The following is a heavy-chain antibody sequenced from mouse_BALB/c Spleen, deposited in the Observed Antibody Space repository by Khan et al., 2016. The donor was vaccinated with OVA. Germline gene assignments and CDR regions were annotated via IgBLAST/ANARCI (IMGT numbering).Heavy chain of an antibody. J-gene: IGHJ4*01. CDR3: ARVGYNGTMDY. D-gene: IGHD2-14*01. Sequence: QIQLVQSGPELKKPGETVKISCKASGYTFTIYGMNWVRQAPGKGLKWMGWINTYTGEPTYADDFKGRFAFSLEHSANTAFLQINNLKNEDTATYFCARVGYNGTMDYWGQGTSVTVSS. CDR1: GYTFTIYG. V-gene: IGHV9-3-1*01. CDR2: INTYTGEP.